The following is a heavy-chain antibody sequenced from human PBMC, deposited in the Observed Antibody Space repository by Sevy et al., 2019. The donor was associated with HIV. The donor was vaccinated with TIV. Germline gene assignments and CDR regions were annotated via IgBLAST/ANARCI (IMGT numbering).Heavy chain of an antibody. D-gene: IGHD2-2*01. J-gene: IGHJ5*02. CDR2: IKQDGSEK. Sequence: GGSLRLSCAASGFTFSSYWMSWVRQAPGKGLEWVANIKQDGSEKYYVDSVKGRFTISRDNAKNSLYLQMNSLRAEDTAVYYCARESGIVVVPAAIIWFDPWGQGTLVTVSS. V-gene: IGHV3-7*01. CDR3: ARESGIVVVPAAIIWFDP. CDR1: GFTFSSYW.